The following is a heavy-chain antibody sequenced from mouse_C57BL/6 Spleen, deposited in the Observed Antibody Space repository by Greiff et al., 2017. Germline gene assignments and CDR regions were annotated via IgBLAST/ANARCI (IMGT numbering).Heavy chain of an antibody. D-gene: IGHD1-1*01. CDR1: GFNIKDDY. CDR2: IDPENGDT. CDR3: RYYGSSSYYAMDY. V-gene: IGHV14-4*01. Sequence: VQLQQSGAELVRPGASVKLSCTASGFNIKDDYMHWVKQRPEQGLEWIGWIDPENGDTEYASKFQGKATITADTSSNTAYLQLSSLTSEDTAVYYCRYYGSSSYYAMDYWGQGTSATVSS. J-gene: IGHJ4*01.